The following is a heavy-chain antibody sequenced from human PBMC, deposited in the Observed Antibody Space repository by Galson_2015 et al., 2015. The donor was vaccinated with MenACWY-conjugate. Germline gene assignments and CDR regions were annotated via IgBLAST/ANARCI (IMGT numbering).Heavy chain of an antibody. CDR3: ARGHYVMDV. CDR2: IKKDGSEK. Sequence: SLRLSCAVSGFTFRNYWMTWVRQAPGKGLEWVASIKKDGSEKYYVDSVKGRFTISRDNTKNSMYLEMNSLRAEDTAVYYCARGHYVMDVWGQGTTFTASS. CDR1: GFTFRNYW. V-gene: IGHV3-7*03. J-gene: IGHJ6*02.